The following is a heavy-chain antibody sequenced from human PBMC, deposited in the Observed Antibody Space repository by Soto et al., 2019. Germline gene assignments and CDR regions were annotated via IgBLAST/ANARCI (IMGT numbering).Heavy chain of an antibody. J-gene: IGHJ4*02. V-gene: IGHV3-30*18. CDR3: AKGPVEF. CDR1: GFTFSTCG. CDR2: TSNDGSYT. Sequence: GGPLRLSCAASGFTFSTCGMVWVRQAPGKGLEGVAITSNDGSYTSYADSVKGRFTISRDNSKNSLYLQMNSLRGEDTAVYYCAKGPVEFWGQGTLVTVSS.